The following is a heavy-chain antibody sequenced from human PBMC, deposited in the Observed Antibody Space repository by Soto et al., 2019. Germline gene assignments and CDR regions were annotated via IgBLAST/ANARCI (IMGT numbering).Heavy chain of an antibody. CDR1: GGSISSSSYY. V-gene: IGHV4-39*01. D-gene: IGHD3-10*01. Sequence: QLQLQESGPGLVRLSETVSLTCTVSGGSISSSSYYWGWIRHPPGKGLEWIGSIYYSGTTYYNPSLRSRVTISVDTYKNQFSLTLSPVTAADTAVYYCARSFMVGTSRAFDIWGQGTTVTVSS. CDR2: IYYSGTT. CDR3: ARSFMVGTSRAFDI. J-gene: IGHJ3*02.